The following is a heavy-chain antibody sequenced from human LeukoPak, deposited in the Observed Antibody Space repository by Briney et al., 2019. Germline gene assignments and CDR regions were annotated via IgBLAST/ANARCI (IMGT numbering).Heavy chain of an antibody. J-gene: IGHJ3*02. D-gene: IGHD6-13*01. CDR2: IYYSGST. CDR3: ARFRRVAAAGNRRAFDI. Sequence: SETLSLTCTVSGGSISSYYWSWIRQPPGKGLEWIGYIYYSGSTNYNPSLKSRVTISVDTSKNQFSLKLSSVTAADTAVYYCARFRRVAAAGNRRAFDIWGQGKIGNVSS. V-gene: IGHV4-59*08. CDR1: GGSISSYY.